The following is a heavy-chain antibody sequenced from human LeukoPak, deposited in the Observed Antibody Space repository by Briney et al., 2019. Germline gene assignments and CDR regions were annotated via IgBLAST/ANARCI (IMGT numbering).Heavy chain of an antibody. J-gene: IGHJ3*02. CDR1: GCTFSGHY. CDR3: ATEYYYDSRGANAFDI. Sequence: ASVKVSCKASGCTFSGHYMHWVRQAPGQGLEWMGWINPNRGGTNYAQNFQGRVTMTRDTSISTAYMELSRLTSDDTAVYYCATEYYYDSRGANAFDIWGQGTVVTVSS. V-gene: IGHV1-2*02. CDR2: INPNRGGT. D-gene: IGHD3-22*01.